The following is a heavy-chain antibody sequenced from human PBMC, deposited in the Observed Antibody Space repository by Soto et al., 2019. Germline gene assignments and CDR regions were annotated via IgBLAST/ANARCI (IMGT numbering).Heavy chain of an antibody. CDR1: GGTFSTHA. CDR3: ARGYCSGGNCYSGMDV. CDR2: IIPISGTT. V-gene: IGHV1-69*13. Sequence: GASVKVSCKASGGTFSTHAIIWVRQAPGHGLELMGGIIPISGTTYYTQKFQGRVTITADEPTSTAFMELSSLKSDDTAVFYCARGYCSGGNCYSGMDVWGQGTMVTVYS. J-gene: IGHJ6*02. D-gene: IGHD2-15*01.